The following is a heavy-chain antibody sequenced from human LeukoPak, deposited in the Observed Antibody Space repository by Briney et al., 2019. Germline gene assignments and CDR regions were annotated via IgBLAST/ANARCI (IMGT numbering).Heavy chain of an antibody. CDR3: AKDYSSGSSFDY. V-gene: IGHV3-23*01. CDR2: ISGSGGST. D-gene: IGHD3-10*01. CDR1: GFTFSSYA. Sequence: PGGSLRLSCAASGFTFSSYAMSWVRQAPGKGLEWVSAISGSGGSTYYADSVKGRFTISRDNSKNTLYLQMNGLRAEDTAVYYCAKDYSSGSSFDYWGQGTLVTVSS. J-gene: IGHJ4*02.